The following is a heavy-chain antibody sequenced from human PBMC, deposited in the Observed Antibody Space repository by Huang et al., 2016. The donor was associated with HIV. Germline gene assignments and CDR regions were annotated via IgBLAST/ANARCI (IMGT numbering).Heavy chain of an antibody. CDR1: GFTFDDYA. CDR2: ISWNSVSI. CDR3: AKDLRGNYYYGMDV. J-gene: IGHJ6*02. Sequence: EVQLVESGGGLVQPGRSLRLSCAASGFTFDDYAMHWVRQAPGKGREWVLGISWNSVSIGYADSVKGRFTISRDNAKNSLYLQMNSLRAEDTALYYCAKDLRGNYYYGMDVWGQGTTVTVSS. V-gene: IGHV3-9*01.